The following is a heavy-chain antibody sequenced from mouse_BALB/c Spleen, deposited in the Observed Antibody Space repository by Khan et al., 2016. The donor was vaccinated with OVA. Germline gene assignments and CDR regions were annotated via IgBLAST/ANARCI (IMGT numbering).Heavy chain of an antibody. CDR2: INTYTGEP. J-gene: IGHJ1*01. CDR3: ARGASYWYFDV. Sequence: QIQLVQSGPELKKPGETVKISCKASGYTFTNYGMNWVKQAPGKGLKWMGWINTYTGEPTYTADFKGRFAFSLATSASTAYLQINNLKNEDMATYFCARGASYWYFDVGGAGTTVTVSS. V-gene: IGHV9-1*02. CDR1: GYTFTNYG.